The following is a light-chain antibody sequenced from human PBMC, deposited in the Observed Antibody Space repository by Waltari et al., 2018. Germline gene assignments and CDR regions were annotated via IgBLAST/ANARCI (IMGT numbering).Light chain of an antibody. J-gene: IGLJ3*02. CDR3: CSYAGNYVWV. Sequence: QSALTQPAAASGSSGHSVTISCTGASSDTGRYDIVPWYQPHPGNAPKLVISDVSKRPAGVSDRFSGSKSGDTASLTISGLQFEDEADYYCCSYAGNYVWVFGGGTRLTVL. CDR1: SSDTGRYDI. V-gene: IGLV2-23*02. CDR2: DVS.